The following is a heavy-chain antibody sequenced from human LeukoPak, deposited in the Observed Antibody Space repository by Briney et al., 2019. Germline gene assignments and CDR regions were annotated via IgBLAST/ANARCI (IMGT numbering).Heavy chain of an antibody. J-gene: IGHJ4*02. D-gene: IGHD1-26*01. Sequence: GRSLRLSCAAPGFTFSRYGMHWVRQAPGKGLEWVAVICHDGSYEYYADSVKGRSTISRDSSKNTLYLQMNSLRAEDTAVYYCAKDGVGATSLDCWGQGTLVTVSS. CDR3: AKDGVGATSLDC. CDR1: GFTFSRYG. V-gene: IGHV3-33*06. CDR2: ICHDGSYE.